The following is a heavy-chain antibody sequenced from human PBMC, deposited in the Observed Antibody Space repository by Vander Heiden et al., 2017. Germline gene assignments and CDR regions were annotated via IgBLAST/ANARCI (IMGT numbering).Heavy chain of an antibody. Sequence: QVQLVQSGAEVKKPGASVTVSCKASGYTFTSSGISWVRQAPGQGLEWMGWISAYNGNTNYAQKLQGRVTMTTDTSTSTAYMELRSLRSDDTAVYYCARILWFGELVYYFDYWGQGTLVTVSS. V-gene: IGHV1-18*01. CDR1: GYTFTSSG. CDR2: ISAYNGNT. D-gene: IGHD3-10*01. J-gene: IGHJ4*02. CDR3: ARILWFGELVYYFDY.